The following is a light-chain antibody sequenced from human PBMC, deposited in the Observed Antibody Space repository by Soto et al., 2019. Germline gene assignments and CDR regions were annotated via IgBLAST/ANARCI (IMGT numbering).Light chain of an antibody. CDR3: QQRSNWHT. J-gene: IGKJ1*01. CDR2: DAS. Sequence: EIVLTQSPATLSSSPGERATLSCRASQSVSSYLAWYQQKPGQAPRLLIYDASIRATGTPARFSGSGSGTDFTITISSLEPEDFAVYYCQQRSNWHTFGQGTKVEIK. V-gene: IGKV3-11*01. CDR1: QSVSSY.